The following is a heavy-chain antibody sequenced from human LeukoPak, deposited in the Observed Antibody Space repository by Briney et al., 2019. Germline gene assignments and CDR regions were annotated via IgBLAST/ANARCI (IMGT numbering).Heavy chain of an antibody. J-gene: IGHJ5*02. Sequence: GGSLRLSCAASGFTFSSYAMHWVRQAPGKGLEYVSAISSNGGSTYYANSVKGRFTISRDNSKNTLYLQMGSLRAEDMAVYYCARDSDSSGWYGSNWFDPWGQGTLVTVSS. D-gene: IGHD6-19*01. CDR3: ARDSDSSGWYGSNWFDP. V-gene: IGHV3-64*01. CDR1: GFTFSSYA. CDR2: ISSNGGST.